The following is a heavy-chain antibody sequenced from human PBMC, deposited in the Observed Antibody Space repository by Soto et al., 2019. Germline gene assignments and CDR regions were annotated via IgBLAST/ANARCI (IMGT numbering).Heavy chain of an antibody. D-gene: IGHD3-22*01. J-gene: IGHJ4*02. CDR3: ARDGTLYDSRAYYYLY. CDR2: ITPMFGTP. Sequence: QVQLVQSGAEVKKPGSSVKVSCKASGGTFRRYTITWVRQAPGQGLEWMGGITPMFGTPNYAQKFRGRVTITADKSTSTAYMELSSLRSEDTAMYFCARDGTLYDSRAYYYLYWGQGTLVTVSS. CDR1: GGTFRRYT. V-gene: IGHV1-69*06.